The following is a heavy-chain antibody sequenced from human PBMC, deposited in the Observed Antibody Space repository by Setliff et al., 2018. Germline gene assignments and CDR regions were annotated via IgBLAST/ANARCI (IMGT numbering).Heavy chain of an antibody. D-gene: IGHD3-3*01. CDR2: IYTSWST. Sequence: SETLSLTCTVSGGSISGASIRSYYWSWIRQPAGKGLEWIGHIYTSWSTNYNPSLKSRVTMSVDTTKNQFSLKLTSVTAADTAVYYCARVSGFLYVDVWGKGTTVTVSS. J-gene: IGHJ6*03. CDR1: GGSISGASIRSYY. CDR3: ARVSGFLYVDV. V-gene: IGHV4-61*09.